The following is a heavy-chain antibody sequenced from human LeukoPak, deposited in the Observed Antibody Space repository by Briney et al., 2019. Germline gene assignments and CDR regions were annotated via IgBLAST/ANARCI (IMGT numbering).Heavy chain of an antibody. V-gene: IGHV4-4*07. Sequence: GSLRLSCAASGFTFSSYWMSWIRQPAGKGLEWIGRIYTSGSTNYNPSLKSRVTMSVDTSKNQFSLKLSSVTAADTAVYYCAREASGTFDYWGQGTLVTVSS. CDR1: GFTFSSYW. J-gene: IGHJ4*02. CDR3: AREASGTFDY. CDR2: IYTSGST. D-gene: IGHD6-13*01.